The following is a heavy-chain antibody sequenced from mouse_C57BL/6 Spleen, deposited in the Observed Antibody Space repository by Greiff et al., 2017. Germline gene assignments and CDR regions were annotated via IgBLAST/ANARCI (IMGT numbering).Heavy chain of an antibody. CDR3: ARPLYDYDGGFAY. D-gene: IGHD2-4*01. CDR1: GYTFTSYW. J-gene: IGHJ3*01. CDR2: IDPSDSYT. Sequence: VQLQQPGAELVMPGASVKLSCKASGYTFTSYWMHWVKQRPGQGLEWIGEIDPSDSYTNYNQKFKGKSTLTVDKSSSTAYMQLSSLTSEDSAVYYCARPLYDYDGGFAYWGQGTLVTVSA. V-gene: IGHV1-69*01.